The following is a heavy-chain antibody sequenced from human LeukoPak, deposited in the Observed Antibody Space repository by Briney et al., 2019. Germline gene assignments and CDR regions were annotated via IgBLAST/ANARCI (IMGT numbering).Heavy chain of an antibody. V-gene: IGHV3-20*04. CDR3: AKCTYADYYYYGMDV. D-gene: IGHD2-8*01. J-gene: IGHJ6*02. CDR1: EFTFDDRG. Sequence: GGSLRLFCPASEFTFDDRGMRWVRQAPGKGLEWVSGINWNGGSTGYADSVKGRFTISRDNAKNSLYLQMNSLRAEDTAVYYCAKCTYADYYYYGMDVWGQGTTVTVSS. CDR2: INWNGGST.